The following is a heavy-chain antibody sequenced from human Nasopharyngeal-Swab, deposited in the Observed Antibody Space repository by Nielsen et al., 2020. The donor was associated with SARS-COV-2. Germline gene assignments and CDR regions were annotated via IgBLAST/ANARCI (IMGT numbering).Heavy chain of an antibody. CDR3: AKEPARIVGAPTAAFDF. D-gene: IGHD1-26*01. V-gene: IGHV3-9*01. CDR1: GFTFDDYA. Sequence: GGSLRLSCAASGFTFDDYAMHWVRQAPGKGLEWVSGINWNSGSIGYADSVKGRFTISRDNAKNSLYLQMNSLRPEDTALYYCAKEPARIVGAPTAAFDFWGQGTLVTVSS. J-gene: IGHJ4*02. CDR2: INWNSGSI.